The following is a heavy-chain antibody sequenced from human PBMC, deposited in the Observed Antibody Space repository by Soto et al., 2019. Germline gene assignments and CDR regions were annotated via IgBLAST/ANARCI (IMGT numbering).Heavy chain of an antibody. CDR2: ISSSGSTI. J-gene: IGHJ6*03. V-gene: IGHV3-48*01. CDR1: GFTFSSYT. Sequence: GGSLRLSCAASGFTFSSYTMNWVRQAPGKGLEWVSFISSSGSTIYYADSVKGRFTISRDNAKNSLYLQMNSLRAEDTAVYYCARKHYYYYMDVWGKGTTVTVSS. CDR3: ARKHYYYYMDV.